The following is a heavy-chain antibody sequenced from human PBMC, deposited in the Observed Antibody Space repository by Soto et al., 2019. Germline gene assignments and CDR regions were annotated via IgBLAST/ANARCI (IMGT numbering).Heavy chain of an antibody. CDR1: GFTFSSSA. CDR2: ISGNGGSI. V-gene: IGHV3-23*01. D-gene: IGHD3-10*01. Sequence: EVQLLESGGGLVQPGGSLRLSCAASGFTFSSSAMSWVRQAPGKGLQWVSAISGNGGSIYYADSVKGRFTISRDNSKSTLYLQMNSLRVEDTALYYCVKNYHASGSYDSWGQGTLVTVSS. CDR3: VKNYHASGSYDS. J-gene: IGHJ4*02.